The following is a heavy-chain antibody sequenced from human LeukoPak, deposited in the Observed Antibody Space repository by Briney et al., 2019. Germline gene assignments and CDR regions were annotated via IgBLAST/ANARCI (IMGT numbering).Heavy chain of an antibody. D-gene: IGHD3-10*01. CDR3: ASQRGGGSYSFDY. Sequence: PSETLSLTCTVSGGSINTAYYWGWIRQPPGKGPEWIGSIYYSGTPYYNPSLKSRVTISVDTSKNQFSLKLSSVTAADTAVYYCASQRGGGSYSFDYWGQGTLVTVSS. CDR1: GGSINTAYY. J-gene: IGHJ4*02. V-gene: IGHV4-39*01. CDR2: IYYSGTP.